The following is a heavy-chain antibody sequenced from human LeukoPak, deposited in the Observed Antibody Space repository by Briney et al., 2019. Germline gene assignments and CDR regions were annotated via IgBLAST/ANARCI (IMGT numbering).Heavy chain of an antibody. Sequence: PGGSLRLSCAASGFTFSSYSMNWVRQAPGKELEWVSYISSSSSTIYYADSVKGRFTISRNNVKNSLYLQMNSLRAEDTAVYYCAREEYQLLYGFDYWGQGTLVTVSS. CDR1: GFTFSSYS. J-gene: IGHJ4*02. D-gene: IGHD2-2*02. CDR3: AREEYQLLYGFDY. CDR2: ISSSSSTI. V-gene: IGHV3-48*01.